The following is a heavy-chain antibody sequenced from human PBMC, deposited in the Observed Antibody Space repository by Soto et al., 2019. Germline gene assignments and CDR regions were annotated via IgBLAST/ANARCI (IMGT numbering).Heavy chain of an antibody. CDR3: AKVGSGQLWPPHIPGYYYYGMDV. D-gene: IGHD5-18*01. J-gene: IGHJ6*02. CDR1: GFTFSNFA. V-gene: IGHV3-23*01. CDR2: ISGFYGTT. Sequence: GGSLRLSCAASGFTFSNFALSWVRQSPGKGLEWVSSISGFYGTTYYSDSVKGRLTISRDNSKNTLYLRMNSLRVEDTAVYYCAKVGSGQLWPPHIPGYYYYGMDVWGQGTTVTVSS.